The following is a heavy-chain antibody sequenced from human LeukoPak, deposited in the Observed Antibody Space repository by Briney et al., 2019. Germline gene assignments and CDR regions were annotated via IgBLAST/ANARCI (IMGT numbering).Heavy chain of an antibody. D-gene: IGHD3-22*01. J-gene: IGHJ4*02. CDR3: AREPYYYDSSGNWYYFDY. CDR2: INTNTGDP. V-gene: IGHV7-4-1*02. Sequence: GASVKVSCKASGYTFTSYAMNWVRQAPGQGLEWMGWINTNTGDPTYAQGFTGRFVFSLDTSVSTAYLQISSLKAEDTAVYYCAREPYYYDSSGNWYYFDYWGQGTLVTVSS. CDR1: GYTFTSYA.